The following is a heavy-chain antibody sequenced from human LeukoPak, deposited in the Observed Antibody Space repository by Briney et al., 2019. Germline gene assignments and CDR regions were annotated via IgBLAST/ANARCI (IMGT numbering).Heavy chain of an antibody. CDR1: GFTFSSYS. CDR3: ARGREWQLPHWFDP. V-gene: IGHV3-48*01. J-gene: IGHJ5*02. Sequence: PGGSLRLSCATSGFTFSSYSMNWVRQAPGKGLDWDSYISSSGSSIYYADSVKGRFTISRDNAKKSLYLQMNSLRVEDTAVYYCARGREWQLPHWFDPWGQGTLVTVSS. CDR2: ISSSGSSI. D-gene: IGHD3-3*01.